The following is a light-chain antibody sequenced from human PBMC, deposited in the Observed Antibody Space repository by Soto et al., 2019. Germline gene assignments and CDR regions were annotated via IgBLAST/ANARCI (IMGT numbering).Light chain of an antibody. J-gene: IGKJ2*01. CDR3: QRSGDSLPNS. CDR2: AAT. V-gene: IGKV3-20*01. CDR1: QSVNSRF. Sequence: EIVLTQSPGTLSLSPGESATLSCRASQSVNSRFLAWYQHKPGQAPMLLIYAATTRATGIPDRFSGSASGTDFFTLTISRLEPEGFEVYYCQRSGDSLPNSVGQGTKLEIK.